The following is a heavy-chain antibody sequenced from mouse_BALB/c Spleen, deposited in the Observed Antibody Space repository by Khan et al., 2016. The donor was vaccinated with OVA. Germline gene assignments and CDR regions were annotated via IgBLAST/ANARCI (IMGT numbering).Heavy chain of an antibody. Sequence: EVQLLESGPSLVQPSETLSLTCSATGDSINTCYLNWIRKFPGNKLEYMAYISYSGSTYYDPHLKSRFTMNRETSKNQYDLQLNSVTIEDTATDYCARAGGGYFDVWGAGTTVTVTS. CDR1: GDSINTCY. J-gene: IGHJ1*01. CDR2: ISYSGST. V-gene: IGHV3-8*02. CDR3: ARAGGGYFDV.